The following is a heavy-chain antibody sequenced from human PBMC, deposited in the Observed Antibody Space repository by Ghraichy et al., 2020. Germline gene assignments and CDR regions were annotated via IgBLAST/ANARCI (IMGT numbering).Heavy chain of an antibody. CDR3: AKDQPDDGIAVAAAGACFDY. CDR2: ISGSGGST. Sequence: GGSLRLSCAASGFTFSSYAMSWVRQAPGKGLEWVSAISGSGGSTYYADSVKGRFTISRDNSKNTLYLQMNSLRAEDTAVYYCAKDQPDDGIAVAAAGACFDYWGQGTLVTVSS. D-gene: IGHD6-19*01. J-gene: IGHJ4*02. CDR1: GFTFSSYA. V-gene: IGHV3-23*01.